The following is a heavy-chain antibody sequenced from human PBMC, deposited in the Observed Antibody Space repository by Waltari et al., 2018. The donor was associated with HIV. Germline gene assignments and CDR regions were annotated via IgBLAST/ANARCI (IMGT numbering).Heavy chain of an antibody. Sequence: QVQLQQWGAGLLKPSETLSLTCAVYGGSFSGYYWSWIRQPPGKGLEWIGEINHSGSTNYNPSLKSRVTISVDTSKNQFSLKLSSVTAADTAVYYCARSIAAAGIGWGQGTLVTVSS. J-gene: IGHJ4*02. CDR2: INHSGST. CDR1: GGSFSGYY. CDR3: ARSIAAAGIG. V-gene: IGHV4-34*01. D-gene: IGHD6-13*01.